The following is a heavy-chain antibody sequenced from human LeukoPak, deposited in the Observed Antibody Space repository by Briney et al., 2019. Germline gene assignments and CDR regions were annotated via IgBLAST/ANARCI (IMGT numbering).Heavy chain of an antibody. V-gene: IGHV4-34*01. D-gene: IGHD3-10*01. J-gene: IGHJ5*02. CDR1: GGSFSGYY. CDR3: ARVLGLITMVRGVYWFDP. CDR2: INHSGST. Sequence: PSETLSLTCAVYGGSFSGYYWSWIRQPPGKGLEWIGEINHSGSTNYNPSLKSRVTISVDTSKNQFSLKLSSVTAADTAVYYCARVLGLITMVRGVYWFDPWGQGTLVTVSS.